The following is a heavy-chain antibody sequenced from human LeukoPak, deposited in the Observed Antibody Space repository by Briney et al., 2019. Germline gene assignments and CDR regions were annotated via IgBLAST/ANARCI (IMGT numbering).Heavy chain of an antibody. D-gene: IGHD2-15*01. CDR3: ARAGGGYWFDP. CDR1: GFTFSSYE. V-gene: IGHV3-48*03. J-gene: IGHJ5*02. Sequence: PGGSPRLSCAVSGFTFSSYEMNWVRQAPGKGLEWVSYISTSGDTTYYTDSVKGRFTISRDNAKNTLFLQMNSLRAEDTAVYYCARAGGGYWFDPWGQGTLVTVSS. CDR2: ISTSGDTT.